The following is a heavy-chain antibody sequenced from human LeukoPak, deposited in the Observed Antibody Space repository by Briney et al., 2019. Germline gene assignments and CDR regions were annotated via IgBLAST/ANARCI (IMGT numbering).Heavy chain of an antibody. CDR1: GFTFSSYS. CDR3: AKASTIIVVGDFDP. V-gene: IGHV3-21*04. CDR2: ISSSSSYI. J-gene: IGHJ5*02. Sequence: GGSLRLSCAASGFTFSSYSMNWVRQAPGKGLEWVSSISSSSSYIYYADSVKGRFTISRDNSKNTLYLQMNSLRAEDTAVYYCAKASTIIVVGDFDPWGQGTLVTVSS. D-gene: IGHD3-22*01.